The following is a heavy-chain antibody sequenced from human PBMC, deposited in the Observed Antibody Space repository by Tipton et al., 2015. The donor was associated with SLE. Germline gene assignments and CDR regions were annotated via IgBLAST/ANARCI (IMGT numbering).Heavy chain of an antibody. CDR3: ARSWNDAPPDLGY. CDR1: GDSIAGFGYY. Sequence: LSLTCAVSGDSIAGFGYYWSWIRQPPGKGLEWIGYIYYSGSTNYNPSLKSRVTISIDTSTNHFSLKLRSVTAADTAVYYCARSWNDAPPDLGYWGQGTLVTVSS. J-gene: IGHJ4*02. D-gene: IGHD1-1*01. CDR2: IYYSGST. V-gene: IGHV4-61*03.